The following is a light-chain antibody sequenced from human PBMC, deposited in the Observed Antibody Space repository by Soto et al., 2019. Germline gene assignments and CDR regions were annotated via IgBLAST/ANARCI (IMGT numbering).Light chain of an antibody. CDR3: QQADSFPLT. Sequence: DIQMTQSPSTLSASVGDRVTITCRASQSISGWLAWYQQKPGKAPKLLIYAASSLQSGVPSRFSGSGSGTDFTLTINSLQPEDFATYYCQQADSFPLTFGGGTKVDIK. J-gene: IGKJ4*01. CDR2: AAS. V-gene: IGKV1-12*01. CDR1: QSISGW.